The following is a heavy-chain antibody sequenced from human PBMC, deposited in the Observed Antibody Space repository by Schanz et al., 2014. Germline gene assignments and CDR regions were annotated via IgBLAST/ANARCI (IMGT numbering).Heavy chain of an antibody. CDR1: GFTFKNFG. V-gene: IGHV3-30*02. J-gene: IGHJ4*02. Sequence: QVQLVESGGGVVQPGGSLRLSCEASGFTFKNFGMHWVRQTPGKGLEWMAFIWYDGSNKIYADSVKGRFTISRDNSNNTLFLQMSSLRVEDTAIYYCVKGGTNTLDSWGQGTLVTVSS. CDR3: VKGGTNTLDS. CDR2: IWYDGSNK.